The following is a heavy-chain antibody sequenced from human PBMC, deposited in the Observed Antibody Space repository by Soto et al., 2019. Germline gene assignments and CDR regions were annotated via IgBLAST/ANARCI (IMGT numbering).Heavy chain of an antibody. CDR3: AREVHYYDSSGYYLRWFDP. V-gene: IGHV4-59*01. Sequence: SETLSLTCTFSGGSISSYYWSWIRQPPGKGLEWIGYIYYSGSTNYNPSLKSRVTISVDTSKNQFSLKLSSVTAADTAVYYCAREVHYYDSSGYYLRWFDPWGQGTLVTVSS. J-gene: IGHJ5*02. CDR2: IYYSGST. CDR1: GGSISSYY. D-gene: IGHD3-22*01.